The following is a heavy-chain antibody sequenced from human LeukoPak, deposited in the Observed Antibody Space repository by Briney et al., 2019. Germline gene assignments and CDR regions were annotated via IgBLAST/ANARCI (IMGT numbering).Heavy chain of an antibody. D-gene: IGHD6-13*01. J-gene: IGHJ3*02. CDR1: GGSISSYY. CDR2: IYTSGST. Sequence: PSETLSLTCTVSGGSISSYYWSWIRQHAGKGLEWIGRIYTSGSTNYNPSLKSRVTMSVDTSKNQFSLKLSSVTAADTAVYYCARSQPSSSWHADAFDIWGQGTMVIVSS. CDR3: ARSQPSSSWHADAFDI. V-gene: IGHV4-4*07.